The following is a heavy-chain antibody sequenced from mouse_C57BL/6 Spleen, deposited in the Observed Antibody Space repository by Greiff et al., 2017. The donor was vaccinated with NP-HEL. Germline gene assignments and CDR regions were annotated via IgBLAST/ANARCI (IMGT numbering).Heavy chain of an antibody. J-gene: IGHJ1*03. V-gene: IGHV2-6-1*01. CDR3: ARHPQYDYGPFDV. CDR1: GFSLTSYG. Sequence: VNVVESGPGLVAPSQSLSITCTVSGFSLTSYGVHWVRQPPGKGLEWLVVIWSDGSTTYNSALKSRLSISKDNSKSQVFLKMNSLQTDDTAMCYCARHPQYDYGPFDVWGTGTTVTVSS. D-gene: IGHD2-4*01. CDR2: IWSDGST.